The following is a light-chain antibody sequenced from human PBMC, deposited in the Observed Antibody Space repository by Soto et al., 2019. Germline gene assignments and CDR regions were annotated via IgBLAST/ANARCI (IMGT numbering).Light chain of an antibody. V-gene: IGKV1-33*01. J-gene: IGKJ4*01. Sequence: DIQMTQSPSSLSASVGDRVTITCQASQDVKNYLNWYQQKPGKAPNLLIYDASNLKTGVPSRFSGSGSGTHFTFTISSLQPEDIATYYCQHYDHLPPLSFGGGTKVEIK. CDR1: QDVKNY. CDR2: DAS. CDR3: QHYDHLPPLS.